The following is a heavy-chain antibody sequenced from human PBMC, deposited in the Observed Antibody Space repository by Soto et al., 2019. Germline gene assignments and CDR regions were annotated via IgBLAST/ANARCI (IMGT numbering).Heavy chain of an antibody. Sequence: ASVKVCGEASGYTFTALYMNWVRQAPGQGLEWMGWVNPNTGLTRYAQKFQDRVTMTRDTSINTAYMELRGLTSDDTAVYYCTTLRLDPWGQGTLVTVSS. CDR1: GYTFTALY. J-gene: IGHJ5*02. V-gene: IGHV1-2*02. CDR2: VNPNTGLT. D-gene: IGHD3-9*01. CDR3: TTLRLDP.